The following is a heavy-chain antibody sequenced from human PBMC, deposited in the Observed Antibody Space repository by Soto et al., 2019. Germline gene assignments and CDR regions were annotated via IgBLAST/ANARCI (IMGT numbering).Heavy chain of an antibody. Sequence: EVQLLESGGGLVQPGGSLRLSCAASGFTFSRFAMNCVRQAPGKGLEWVSGIGDSGSTTYYADSVKGRFTSSRDNSKNTLFLQMNSLRAEDTAIYYCAKDSLGDYYYYGMGVWGQGTTVTVSS. D-gene: IGHD2-15*01. V-gene: IGHV3-23*01. CDR3: AKDSLGDYYYYGMGV. J-gene: IGHJ6*02. CDR2: IGDSGSTT. CDR1: GFTFSRFA.